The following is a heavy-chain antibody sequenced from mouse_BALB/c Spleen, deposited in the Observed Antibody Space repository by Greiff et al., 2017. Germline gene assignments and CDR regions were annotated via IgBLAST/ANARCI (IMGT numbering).Heavy chain of an antibody. CDR3: ARWDYGSRAMDY. V-gene: IGHV5-17*02. D-gene: IGHD1-1*01. CDR2: ISSGSSTI. J-gene: IGHJ4*01. CDR1: GFTFSSFG. Sequence: EVKLMESGGGLVQPGGSRKLSCAASGFTFSSFGMHWVRQAPEKGLEWVAYISSGSSTIYYADTVKGRFTISRDNTKNTLFLQMTSLRSEDTAMYYCARWDYGSRAMDYWGQGTSVTVSS.